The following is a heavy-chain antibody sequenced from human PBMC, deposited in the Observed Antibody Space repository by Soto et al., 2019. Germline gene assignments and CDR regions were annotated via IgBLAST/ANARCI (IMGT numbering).Heavy chain of an antibody. CDR3: VKDGARYSGSYDTGTRLTPFSGYFDY. CDR1: GFTFSSYA. CDR2: ISSNGGST. V-gene: IGHV3-64D*08. J-gene: IGHJ4*02. D-gene: IGHD1-26*01. Sequence: GGSLRLSCSASGFTFSSYAMHWVRQAPGKGLEYVSAISSNGGSTYYADSVKGRFTISRDNSKNTLYLQMSSLRAEDTAVYYCVKDGARYSGSYDTGTRLTPFSGYFDYWGQGTLVTVSS.